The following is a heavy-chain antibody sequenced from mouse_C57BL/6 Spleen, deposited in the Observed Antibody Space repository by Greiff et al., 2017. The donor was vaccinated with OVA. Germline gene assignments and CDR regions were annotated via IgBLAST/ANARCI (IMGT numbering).Heavy chain of an antibody. Sequence: QVQLQQSGAELVRPGASVTLSCKASGYTFTDYEMHWVKQTPVHGLEWIGAIDPETGGTAYNQKFKGKAILTADKSSSTAYMELRSLTSEDSAVYYCTRGELWLRRAMDYWGQGTSVTVSS. CDR1: GYTFTDYE. J-gene: IGHJ4*01. V-gene: IGHV1-15*01. CDR3: TRGELWLRRAMDY. CDR2: IDPETGGT. D-gene: IGHD2-2*01.